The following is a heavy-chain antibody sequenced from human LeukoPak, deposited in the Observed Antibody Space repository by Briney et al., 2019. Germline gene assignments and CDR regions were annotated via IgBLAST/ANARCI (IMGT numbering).Heavy chain of an antibody. CDR1: GFTFSSYS. Sequence: PGGSLRLSCAASGFTFSSYSMNWVRQAPGKGLEWVSAISGSGGSTYYADSVKGRFTISRDNSKNTRYLQMNSLRAEDTAVYYCAKDLFVSRTGGYSYGYGSDYWGQGTLVTVSS. V-gene: IGHV3-23*01. J-gene: IGHJ4*02. CDR3: AKDLFVSRTGGYSYGYGSDY. D-gene: IGHD5-18*01. CDR2: ISGSGGST.